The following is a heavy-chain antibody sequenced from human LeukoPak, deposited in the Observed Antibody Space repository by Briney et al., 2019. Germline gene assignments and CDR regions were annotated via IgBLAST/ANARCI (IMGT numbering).Heavy chain of an antibody. V-gene: IGHV3-73*01. J-gene: IGHJ4*02. CDR2: IERKVQCYAR. CDR3: TPDGGSFSHRDC. Sequence: GGSLTLSCPAWGFTFSDYCMNGLRQASATGMAWVGVIERKVQCYARVCAESMKGRVTISRDELKNTAFLQLNSLQTYDSAIYYCTPDGGSFSHRDCWGQGSVVSVCS. D-gene: IGHD1-26*01. CDR1: GFTFSDYC.